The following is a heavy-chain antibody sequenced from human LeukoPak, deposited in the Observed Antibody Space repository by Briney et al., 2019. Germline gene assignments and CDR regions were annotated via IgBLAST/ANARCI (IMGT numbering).Heavy chain of an antibody. V-gene: IGHV5-10-1*01. D-gene: IGHD6-13*01. CDR3: ALAAGDY. CDR2: IDPSDSYT. Sequence: GESLKISCQGSGYIFTGYWISWVRQMPGKGLEWMGRIDPSDSYTNYSPSFQGHVTISADKSISTAYLQWSSLEASDTAMYYCALAAGDYWGQGTLVTVSS. CDR1: GYIFTGYW. J-gene: IGHJ4*02.